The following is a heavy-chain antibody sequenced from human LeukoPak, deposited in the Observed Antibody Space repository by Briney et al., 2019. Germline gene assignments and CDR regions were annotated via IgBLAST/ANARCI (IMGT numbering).Heavy chain of an antibody. Sequence: SETLSLTCTVSGYSISSGYYWGWIRQPPGKGLEWIGSIYHSGSTYYSPSLKSRVTISVDTSKNQFSLKPSSVTAADTAVYYCARGPFYGSGSYYNVGICWFDPWGQGTLVTVSS. CDR3: ARGPFYGSGSYYNVGICWFDP. J-gene: IGHJ5*02. CDR2: IYHSGST. CDR1: GYSISSGYY. V-gene: IGHV4-38-2*02. D-gene: IGHD3-10*01.